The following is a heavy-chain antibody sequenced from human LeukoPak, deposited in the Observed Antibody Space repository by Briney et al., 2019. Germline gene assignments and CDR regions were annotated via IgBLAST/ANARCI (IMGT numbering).Heavy chain of an antibody. V-gene: IGHV4-61*02. CDR2: IYTSGST. CDR3: ARVWDFWSGYLSAYVDV. Sequence: SETLSLTCTVSGGSISSGSYYWSWIRQPAGKGLEWIGRIYTSGSTNYNPSLKSRVTISVDTSKNQFSLKLSSVTAADTAVYYCARVWDFWSGYLSAYVDVWGKGTTVTVSS. CDR1: GGSISSGSYY. D-gene: IGHD3-3*01. J-gene: IGHJ6*03.